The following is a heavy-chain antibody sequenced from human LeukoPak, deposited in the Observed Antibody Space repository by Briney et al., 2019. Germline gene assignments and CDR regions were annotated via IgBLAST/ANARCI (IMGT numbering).Heavy chain of an antibody. CDR1: GGSFSGYY. D-gene: IGHD2-2*01. CDR3: ARVLNCSSTSCYLYYYYYYGMDV. V-gene: IGHV4-34*01. Sequence: SETLSLTCAVYGGSFSGYYWSWIREPPGKGREWIGEINHSGSTNYTPSLKSRVTISVDTTKNQFSLKLSSVTAADTAVYYCARVLNCSSTSCYLYYYYYYGMDVWGQGTTVTVSS. CDR2: INHSGST. J-gene: IGHJ6*02.